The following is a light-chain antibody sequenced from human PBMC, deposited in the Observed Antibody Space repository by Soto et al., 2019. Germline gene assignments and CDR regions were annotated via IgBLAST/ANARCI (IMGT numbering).Light chain of an antibody. J-gene: IGKJ1*01. V-gene: IGKV3-20*01. CDR2: GAS. Sequence: EIVMTQSPGALSFSPGEIATLTCGASQSVSSGYLAWYQQKPGRTPRLLIYGASSRATGIPDRFSGSGSGTDFTLTISRLEPEDFAVYNCQQYGTSPRTFGQGTKVDIK. CDR3: QQYGTSPRT. CDR1: QSVSSGY.